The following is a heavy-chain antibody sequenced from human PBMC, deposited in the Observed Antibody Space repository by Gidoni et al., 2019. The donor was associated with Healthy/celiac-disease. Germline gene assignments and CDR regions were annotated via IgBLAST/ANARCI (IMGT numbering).Heavy chain of an antibody. Sequence: PGLVKPSETLSLTCTVSGGSISSYYWSWIRQPPGKGLEWIGYIYYSGRTNYNPSLKSRFTISLDPSKTQFSLKLSSVTAADTAVYYCARGGWGGWWISPRHYFDYWGQGTLVTVSS. D-gene: IGHD2-8*02. CDR2: IYYSGRT. V-gene: IGHV4-59*01. CDR1: GGSISSYY. CDR3: ARGGWGGWWISPRHYFDY. J-gene: IGHJ4*02.